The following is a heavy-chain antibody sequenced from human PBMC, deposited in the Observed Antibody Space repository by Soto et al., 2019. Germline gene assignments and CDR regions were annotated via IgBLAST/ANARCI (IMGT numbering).Heavy chain of an antibody. CDR3: ARERSIIRHSSLCMDV. Sequence: QVQLQESGPGLVKPSGTLSLTCAVSDGSISSSKWGRWVGPPPGNGLEWIGEIHPRGSTNYNPSRKSRVTISVDKSKNQFALKLSSVTAADTAGYYCARERSIIRHSSLCMDVWGQGTTVIVAS. CDR1: DGSISSSKW. J-gene: IGHJ6*02. CDR2: IHPRGST. V-gene: IGHV4-4*02. D-gene: IGHD6-6*01.